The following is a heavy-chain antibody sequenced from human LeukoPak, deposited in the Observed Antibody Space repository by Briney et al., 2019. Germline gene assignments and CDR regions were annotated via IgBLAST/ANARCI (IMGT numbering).Heavy chain of an antibody. CDR1: GFTFSSYS. Sequence: GGSLRLSCAASGFTFSSYSMNWVRQAPGKGLEWVSSISSSSSYIYYADSVKGRFTISRDNAKNSLYLQMNSLRAEDTAVYYCARDQNYYDSTLDAFDIWGQGTMVTVSS. V-gene: IGHV3-21*01. CDR3: ARDQNYYDSTLDAFDI. D-gene: IGHD3-22*01. J-gene: IGHJ3*02. CDR2: ISSSSSYI.